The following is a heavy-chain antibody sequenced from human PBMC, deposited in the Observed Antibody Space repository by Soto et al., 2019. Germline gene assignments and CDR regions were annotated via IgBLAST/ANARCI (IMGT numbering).Heavy chain of an antibody. CDR3: ARGWYCTNGVCSYYYGMDV. CDR2: ISYDGSNK. Sequence: PGGSLRLSCAASGFTFSSYAMHWVHQAPGKGLEWVAVISYDGSNKYYADSVKGRFTISRDNSKNTLYLQMNSLRAEDTAVYYCARGWYCTNGVCSYYYGMDVWGQGTTVTVSS. V-gene: IGHV3-30-3*01. CDR1: GFTFSSYA. D-gene: IGHD2-8*01. J-gene: IGHJ6*02.